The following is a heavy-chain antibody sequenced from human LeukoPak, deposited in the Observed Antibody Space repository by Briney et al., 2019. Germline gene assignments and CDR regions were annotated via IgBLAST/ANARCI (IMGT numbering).Heavy chain of an antibody. V-gene: IGHV4-34*01. J-gene: IGHJ3*02. D-gene: IGHD3-16*02. Sequence: PSETLSLTCAVYGGSFSGYYWSWIRQPPGKGLEWIGEINHGGSTNYNPSLKSRVSISVDTSKNQFSLKLSSVTAADTAMHYCARGLGIKFGGVIARRDAFDIWGQGTMVTVSS. CDR2: INHGGST. CDR3: ARGLGIKFGGVIARRDAFDI. CDR1: GGSFSGYY.